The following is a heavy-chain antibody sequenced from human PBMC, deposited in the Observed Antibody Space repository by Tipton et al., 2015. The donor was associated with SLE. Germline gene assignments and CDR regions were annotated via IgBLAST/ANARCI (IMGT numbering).Heavy chain of an antibody. Sequence: TLSLTCTVSGGSISSYYWSWIRQPAGKGLEWIGRIYTSGSTYYNPSLKSRVTMSVDTSKNQFSLKLSSVTAADTAVYYCARVLPSSIAGGAFDYWGQGTLVTVSS. J-gene: IGHJ4*02. D-gene: IGHD6-6*01. V-gene: IGHV4-4*07. CDR2: IYTSGST. CDR3: ARVLPSSIAGGAFDY. CDR1: GGSISSYY.